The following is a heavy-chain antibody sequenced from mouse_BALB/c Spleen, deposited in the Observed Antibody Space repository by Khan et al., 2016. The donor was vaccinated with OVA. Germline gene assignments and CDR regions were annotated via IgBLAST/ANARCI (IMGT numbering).Heavy chain of an antibody. D-gene: IGHD2-14*01. CDR3: VRDGAYHRNDGWFAY. CDR1: GYTFTSYT. CDR2: INPSNGYT. V-gene: IGHV1-4*01. J-gene: IGHJ3*01. Sequence: QVRLQQSGAELARPGASVKMSYKASGYTFTSYTIHWIKLRPGQGLEWIGYINPSNGYTNYNQKFRDKATLTADKSSTTAYMQLSSLTSDDSAVYNCVRDGAYHRNDGWFAYWGQGTLVTVSA.